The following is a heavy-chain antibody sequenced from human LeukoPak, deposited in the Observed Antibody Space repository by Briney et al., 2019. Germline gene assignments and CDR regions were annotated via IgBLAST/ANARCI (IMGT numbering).Heavy chain of an antibody. CDR1: GFTFSSYA. D-gene: IGHD3-10*01. J-gene: IGHJ4*02. CDR2: ISGSGGST. Sequence: GSLRLSCAASGFTFSSYAMSWVRQAPGKGLEWVSAISGSGGSTYYADSVKGRFTISRDNSKNTLYLQMNSLRAEDTAVYYCATTVLLWFGEFDDYWGQGTLVTVSS. CDR3: ATTVLLWFGEFDDY. V-gene: IGHV3-23*01.